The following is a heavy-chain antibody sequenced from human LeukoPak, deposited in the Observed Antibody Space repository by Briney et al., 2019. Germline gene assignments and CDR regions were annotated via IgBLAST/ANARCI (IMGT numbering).Heavy chain of an antibody. D-gene: IGHD3-10*01. J-gene: IGHJ4*02. Sequence: PSETLSLTCAVYGGSFSGYYWSWIRQPPGKGLEWIGEINHSGSTNYNPSLKCRVTISVDTSKNQFSLKLSSVTAADTAVYYCAREGVRESLGDDYWGQGTLVTVSS. CDR3: AREGVRESLGDDY. CDR2: INHSGST. V-gene: IGHV4-34*01. CDR1: GGSFSGYY.